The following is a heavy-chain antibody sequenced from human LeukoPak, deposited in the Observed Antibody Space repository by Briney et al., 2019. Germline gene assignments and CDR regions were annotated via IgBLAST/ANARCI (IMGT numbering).Heavy chain of an antibody. J-gene: IGHJ4*02. CDR3: ARDQNWVIDY. CDR1: AYSISSGYY. CDR2: IYHSGST. V-gene: IGHV4-38-2*02. Sequence: SETLSLTCSVSAYSISSGYYWGWIRQPPGKGLEWIGSIYHSGSTYYNPSLKSRVTISVDTSKNQFSLKLSSVTAADTAVYYCARDQNWVIDYWGQGTLVTVSS. D-gene: IGHD7-27*01.